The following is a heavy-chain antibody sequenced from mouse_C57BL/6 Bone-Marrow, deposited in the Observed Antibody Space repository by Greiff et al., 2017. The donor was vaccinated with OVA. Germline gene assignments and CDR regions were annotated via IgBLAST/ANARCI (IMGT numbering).Heavy chain of an antibody. D-gene: IGHD2-4*01. Sequence: QVQLQQPGTELVKPGASVKLSCKASGYTFTSYWMHWVKQRPGQGLEWIGEIDPSDSYTNYNQKFKGKSTLTVDKSSSTAYMQLSSLTSEDSAVYYCARRRGDYDYDADYWGQGTTLTVSS. J-gene: IGHJ2*01. CDR3: ARRRGDYDYDADY. CDR1: GYTFTSYW. CDR2: IDPSDSYT. V-gene: IGHV1-69*01.